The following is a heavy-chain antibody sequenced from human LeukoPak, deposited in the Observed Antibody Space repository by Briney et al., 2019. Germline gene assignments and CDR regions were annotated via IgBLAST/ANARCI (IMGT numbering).Heavy chain of an antibody. CDR1: GGSFSGYY. D-gene: IGHD3-3*01. V-gene: IGHV4-59*01. CDR3: ARGEDDPWSGYYTLGAFEI. Sequence: SETLSLTCAVYGGSFSGYYWSWIRQPPGKGLEWIGYIYYSGSTNYNPSLKRRVTISVDTSKNQFSLKLSSVTAADTAVYYCARGEDDPWSGYYTLGAFEIWGQGTMGTVSS. J-gene: IGHJ3*02. CDR2: IYYSGST.